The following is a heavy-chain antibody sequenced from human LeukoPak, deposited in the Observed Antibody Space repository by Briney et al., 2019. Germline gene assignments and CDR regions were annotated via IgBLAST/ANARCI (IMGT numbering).Heavy chain of an antibody. Sequence: PGGSLRLSGVVSGFTFTTYWMHWVRQAPGKGLVWVSRVSADGSSTIYADSVKGRFTISRDNGINTVYLQMNILRAEDTAVYYCARGFEGYPFGWWFDPWGQGTLVTVSS. J-gene: IGHJ5*02. CDR2: VSADGSST. D-gene: IGHD3-10*01. CDR1: GFTFTTYW. V-gene: IGHV3-74*01. CDR3: ARGFEGYPFGWWFDP.